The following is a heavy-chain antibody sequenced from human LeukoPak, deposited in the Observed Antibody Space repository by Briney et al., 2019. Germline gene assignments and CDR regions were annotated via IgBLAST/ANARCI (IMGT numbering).Heavy chain of an antibody. CDR3: ARRHPGDGYNYWTGYYFDY. J-gene: IGHJ4*02. V-gene: IGHV1-46*01. CDR2: FNPSTDGT. CDR1: GYTFTGYY. Sequence: ASVKVSCKASGYTFTGYYIHWVRQAPGQGLEWMGIFNPSTDGTTYAQKFQGRVTMTRDTSTSTVYMELSSLRFEDTAVYYCARRHPGDGYNYWTGYYFDYWGQGTLVTVSS. D-gene: IGHD5-24*01.